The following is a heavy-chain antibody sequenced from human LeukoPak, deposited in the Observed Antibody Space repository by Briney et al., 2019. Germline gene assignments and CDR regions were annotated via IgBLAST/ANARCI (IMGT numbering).Heavy chain of an antibody. Sequence: SETLSLTCTVSGGSISGSSYYWGWIRQPPGKGLEWIGSIYYSGSTYYNPSLKSRVTISVDTSKNQFSLKLSSVTAADTAVYYCVRDRIRAARRLMYNWFDPWGQGTLVTVSS. CDR3: VRDRIRAARRLMYNWFDP. V-gene: IGHV4-39*07. CDR2: IYYSGST. J-gene: IGHJ5*02. D-gene: IGHD6-6*01. CDR1: GGSISGSSYY.